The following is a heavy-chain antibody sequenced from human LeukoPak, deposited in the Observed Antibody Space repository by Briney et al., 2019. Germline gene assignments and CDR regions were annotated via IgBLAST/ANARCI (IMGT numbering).Heavy chain of an antibody. V-gene: IGHV4-39*07. CDR3: AAMTTVTMYSYFFDS. J-gene: IGHJ4*02. Sequence: SETLLTCTVSGGSISSSSYYWGWIRQPPGKGLEWIGSIYYSGSTYYNPSLKSRVTISVDTSKNQFSLKLTSVTAADTAIYYCAAMTTVTMYSYFFDSWGQGTLLTVSS. CDR2: IYYSGST. CDR1: GGSISSSSYY. D-gene: IGHD4-17*01.